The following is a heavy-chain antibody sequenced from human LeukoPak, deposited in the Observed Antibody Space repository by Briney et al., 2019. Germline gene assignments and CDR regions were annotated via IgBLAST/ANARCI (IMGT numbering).Heavy chain of an antibody. J-gene: IGHJ3*02. D-gene: IGHD2-15*01. CDR2: INAGNGNT. CDR3: ARGGLNDAFDI. V-gene: IGHV1-3*03. CDR1: GYTFTNYA. Sequence: ASVKVSCKASGYTFTNYAMHWVRQAPGQRLERMGWINAGNGNTKYSQEFQGRVTITRDTSASTAYMELSSLRSEDMAVYYCARGGLNDAFDIWGQGTMVTVSS.